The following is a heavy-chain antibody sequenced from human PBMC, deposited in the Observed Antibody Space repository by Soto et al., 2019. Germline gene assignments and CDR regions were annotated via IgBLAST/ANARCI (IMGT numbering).Heavy chain of an antibody. Sequence: SSETLSLTCTVSGGSISSGGYYWSWIRQHPGKGLEWIGYIYYSGSTYYNPSLKSRVTISVDTSKNQFSLNLSSVTAADTAVYYCARFGYSTNIGIDYWGQGTLVTVSS. D-gene: IGHD3-22*01. CDR3: ARFGYSTNIGIDY. CDR1: GGSISSGGYY. CDR2: IYYSGST. V-gene: IGHV4-31*03. J-gene: IGHJ4*02.